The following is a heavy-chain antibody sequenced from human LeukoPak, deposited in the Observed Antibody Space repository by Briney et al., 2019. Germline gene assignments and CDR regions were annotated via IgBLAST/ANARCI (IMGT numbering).Heavy chain of an antibody. CDR3: ARSARGYCSGGSCYYTRNYYYYYMDV. Sequence: ASVKVSCKASGYTFTSYDINWVRQATGQGLEWMGWISAYNGNTNYAQKLQGRVTMTTDTSTSTAYMELRSLTSDDTAVYYCARSARGYCSGGSCYYTRNYYYYYMDVWGKGTTVTISS. J-gene: IGHJ6*03. V-gene: IGHV1-18*01. CDR2: ISAYNGNT. CDR1: GYTFTSYD. D-gene: IGHD2-15*01.